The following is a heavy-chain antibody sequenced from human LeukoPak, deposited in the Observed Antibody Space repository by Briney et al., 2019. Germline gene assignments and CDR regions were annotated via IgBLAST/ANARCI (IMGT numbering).Heavy chain of an antibody. V-gene: IGHV3-7*01. CDR2: IKQDGSEK. J-gene: IGHJ5*02. CDR1: GFTFRRYW. CDR3: AREVDEYQLLNNWFDP. Sequence: PGGSLRLSCAASGFTFRRYWMSWVRQAPGKGLEWVANIKQDGSEKYYVDSVKGRFTISRDNAKNSLYLQMNSLRAEDTAVYYCAREVDEYQLLNNWFDPWGQGTLVTVSS. D-gene: IGHD2-2*01.